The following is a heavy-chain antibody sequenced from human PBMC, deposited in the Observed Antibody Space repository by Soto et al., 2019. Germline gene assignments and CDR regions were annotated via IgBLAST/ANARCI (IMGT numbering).Heavy chain of an antibody. CDR3: ARASGFGELFYYYYGMDV. J-gene: IGHJ6*02. CDR1: GYTFTGYY. V-gene: IGHV1-8*02. Sequence: ASVKVSCKASGYTFTGYYINWVRQATGQGLEWMGWMNPNSGNTGYAQKFQGRVTMTRNTSISTAYMELSSLRSEDTAVYYCARASGFGELFYYYYGMDVWGQGTTVTVSS. CDR2: MNPNSGNT. D-gene: IGHD3-10*01.